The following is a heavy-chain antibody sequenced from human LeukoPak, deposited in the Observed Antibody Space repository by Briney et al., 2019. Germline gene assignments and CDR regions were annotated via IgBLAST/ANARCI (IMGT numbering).Heavy chain of an antibody. D-gene: IGHD3-10*01. V-gene: IGHV4-61*02. J-gene: IGHJ6*04. CDR1: GGSISSNSYY. CDR3: ARHPPPRGWRAMDV. CDR2: IYTSGST. Sequence: PSETLSLTCTVSGGSISSNSYYWSWIRQPAGKGLEWIGRIYTSGSTDYNPSLKSRVTISKDTSKNEFSLKLSSVTAADTAVYYCARHPPPRGWRAMDVWGKGTTVTISS.